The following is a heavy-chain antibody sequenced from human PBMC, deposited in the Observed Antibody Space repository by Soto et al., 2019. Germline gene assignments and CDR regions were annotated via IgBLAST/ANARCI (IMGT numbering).Heavy chain of an antibody. Sequence: TSETLSLTCTVSGGSSSSGGYYWSWIRQHPGKGLEWIGYIYYSGSTYYNPSLKSRVTISVDTSKNQFSLKLSSVTAADTAVYYCARDKFRTSSVVVAATDYYGMDVWGQGTTVTVSS. CDR2: IYYSGST. V-gene: IGHV4-31*03. D-gene: IGHD2-15*01. CDR1: GGSSSSGGYY. CDR3: ARDKFRTSSVVVAATDYYGMDV. J-gene: IGHJ6*02.